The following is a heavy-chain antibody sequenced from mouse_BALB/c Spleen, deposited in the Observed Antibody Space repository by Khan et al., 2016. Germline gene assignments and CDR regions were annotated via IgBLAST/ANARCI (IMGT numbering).Heavy chain of an antibody. V-gene: IGHV5-17*02. D-gene: IGHD2-10*02. CDR2: ISSGSSTI. CDR1: GFTFSSFG. J-gene: IGHJ2*01. Sequence: EVELVESGGGLVQPGGSRKLSCAASGFTFSSFGMHWVRQAPEKGLEWVAYISSGSSTIYYADTVKGRFTISRDHPKNTLFLQMTSLRSEDTAMYYCARSYGLLDYWGQGTTLTVSS. CDR3: ARSYGLLDY.